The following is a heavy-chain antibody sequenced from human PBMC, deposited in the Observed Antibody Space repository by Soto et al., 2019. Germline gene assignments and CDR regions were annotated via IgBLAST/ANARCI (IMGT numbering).Heavy chain of an antibody. CDR2: IYYSGST. V-gene: IGHV4-39*01. D-gene: IGHD3-3*01. J-gene: IGHJ4*02. CDR3: ARHRAPESDFWSGYYTMTPLNY. CDR1: GGSISSSSYY. Sequence: SETLSLTCTVSGGSISSSSYYWGWVRQPPGKGLEWIGSIYYSGSTYYNPSLKSRVTISVDTSKNQFSLKLSSVTAADTAVYYCARHRAPESDFWSGYYTMTPLNYWGQGTLVTVSS.